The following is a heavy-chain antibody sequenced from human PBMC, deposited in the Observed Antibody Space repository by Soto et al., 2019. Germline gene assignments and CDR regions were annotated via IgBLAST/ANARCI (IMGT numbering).Heavy chain of an antibody. D-gene: IGHD3-10*01. Sequence: GGSLRLSCAASGFTFSSYAMSWVRQAPGKGLEWVSAISGSGGSTYYADSVKGRFTISRDNSKNTRYLQMNSLRAEDTAVYYCAKDWGNYYGSGSYPHFDYWGQGTLVTVSS. CDR1: GFTFSSYA. CDR2: ISGSGGST. V-gene: IGHV3-23*01. CDR3: AKDWGNYYGSGSYPHFDY. J-gene: IGHJ4*02.